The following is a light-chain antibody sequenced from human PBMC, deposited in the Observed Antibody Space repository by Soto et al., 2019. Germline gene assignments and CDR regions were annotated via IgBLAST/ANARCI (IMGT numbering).Light chain of an antibody. Sequence: EIVLTHSPATLSLSPGERATLSFSSSQSVSSYLAWYQQKPGQAPRLLIYGASTRATGIPARFSGSGSGTEFTLTIGSLQSEDFAVYYCQQYNNWPPLTFGGGTKVDIK. CDR1: QSVSSY. CDR2: GAS. V-gene: IGKV3-15*01. J-gene: IGKJ4*01. CDR3: QQYNNWPPLT.